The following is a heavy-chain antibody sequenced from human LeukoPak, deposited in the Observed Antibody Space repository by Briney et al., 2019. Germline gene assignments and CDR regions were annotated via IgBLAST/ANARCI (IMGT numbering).Heavy chain of an antibody. D-gene: IGHD2-2*02. Sequence: GGSLRLSCAASGFTFSSYSMNWVRQAPGKGLEWVSSISSSSSYIYYADSVKGRFTISRDNAKNSLYLQMNSLRAEDTAVYYCARADCSSTSCYTGYWGQGTLVTVSS. J-gene: IGHJ4*02. CDR3: ARADCSSTSCYTGY. V-gene: IGHV3-21*01. CDR1: GFTFSSYS. CDR2: ISSSSSYI.